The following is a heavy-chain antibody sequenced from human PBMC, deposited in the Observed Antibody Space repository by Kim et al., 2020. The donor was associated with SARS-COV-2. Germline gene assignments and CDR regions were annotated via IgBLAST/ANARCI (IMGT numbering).Heavy chain of an antibody. CDR3: RMIVVVPAATFYYYGMDV. Sequence: GGSLRLSCTASGFTFGDYAMSWVRQAPGKGLEWVGFIRSKAYGGTTEYAASVKGRFTISRDDSKSIAYLQMNSLKTEDTAVYYCRMIVVVPAATFYYYGMDVWGQGTTVTVSS. J-gene: IGHJ6*02. V-gene: IGHV3-49*04. CDR2: IRSKAYGGTT. CDR1: GFTFGDYA. D-gene: IGHD2-2*01.